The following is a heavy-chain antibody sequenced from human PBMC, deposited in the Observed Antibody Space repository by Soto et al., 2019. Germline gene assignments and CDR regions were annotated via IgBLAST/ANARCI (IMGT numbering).Heavy chain of an antibody. J-gene: IGHJ4*02. CDR1: GYTFSGYY. CDR3: ERSLLNVIFPLDY. Sequence: QVQLVQSGAEVKKPGASVKVSCKASGYTFSGYYMHWVRQAPGQGLEWLGWINTLSGDTSFPQKCQGRLAMTRDTSMDTAFMEVSRLTSDDTAIYYCERSLLNVIFPLDYWGQGTLVSVSS. CDR2: INTLSGDT. D-gene: IGHD3-3*02. V-gene: IGHV1-2*02.